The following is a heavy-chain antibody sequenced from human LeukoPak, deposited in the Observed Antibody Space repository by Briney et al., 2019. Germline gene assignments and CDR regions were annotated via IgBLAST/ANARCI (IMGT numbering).Heavy chain of an antibody. V-gene: IGHV3-21*01. J-gene: IGHJ6*03. CDR1: GFTFSSYS. D-gene: IGHD1-26*01. CDR3: ARDPYSGSYGDYYYYYMDV. Sequence: GGSLRLSCAASGFTFSSYSMNWVRQAPGKGLEWVSSISSSSSYIYYADSVKGRFTISRDNAKSSLYLQMNSLGDEDTAVYYCARDPYSGSYGDYYYYYMDVWGKGTTVTISS. CDR2: ISSSSSYI.